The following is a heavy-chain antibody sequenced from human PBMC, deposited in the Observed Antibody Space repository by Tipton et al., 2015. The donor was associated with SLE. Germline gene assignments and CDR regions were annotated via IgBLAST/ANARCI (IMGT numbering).Heavy chain of an antibody. J-gene: IGHJ3*02. Sequence: TLSLTCTVSGGSINSYYWSWIRQPPGKGLEWIGYIYYSGSTNYNPSLKSRVTISVDTSKNQFSLKLSSVTAADTAVYYCARDSSGWYGPSVRAFDIWGQGTMVTVSS. CDR1: GGSINSYY. D-gene: IGHD6-19*01. CDR3: ARDSSGWYGPSVRAFDI. CDR2: IYYSGST. V-gene: IGHV4-59*01.